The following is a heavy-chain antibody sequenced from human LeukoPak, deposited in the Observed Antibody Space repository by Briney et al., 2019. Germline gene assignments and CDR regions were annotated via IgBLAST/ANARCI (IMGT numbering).Heavy chain of an antibody. CDR2: ISPTGSTT. V-gene: IGHV3-74*01. J-gene: IGHJ4*02. Sequence: GGSLRLSCAASGFTFSSYAMNWVRQAPGKGLVWVSRISPTGSTTSYANSVKGRFTVSRDNAKHTLYLQVNNLRAEDTAVYYCARGPNSNWSGLDFWGQGTLLTVSS. CDR3: ARGPNSNWSGLDF. CDR1: GFTFSSYA. D-gene: IGHD6-6*01.